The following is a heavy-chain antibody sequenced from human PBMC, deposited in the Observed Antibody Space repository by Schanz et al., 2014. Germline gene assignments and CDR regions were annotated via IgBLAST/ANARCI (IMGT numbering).Heavy chain of an antibody. J-gene: IGHJ3*02. CDR3: ARDGAGRAPDAFDI. V-gene: IGHV3-74*01. CDR1: GFTFSVYW. D-gene: IGHD1-26*01. CDR2: ISGDGTTT. Sequence: EVQLVESGGGLVQPGGSLRLSCAASGFTFSVYWMHWVRQPPGKGLVSVSRISGDGTTTSYAGSVKGRFTISRDNAKNSLYLQMNSLRAEDTAVYYCARDGAGRAPDAFDIWGQGTMVTVSS.